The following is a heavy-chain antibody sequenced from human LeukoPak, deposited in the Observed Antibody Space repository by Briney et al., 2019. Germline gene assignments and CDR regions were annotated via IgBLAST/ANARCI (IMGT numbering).Heavy chain of an antibody. J-gene: IGHJ4*02. V-gene: IGHV3-15*01. CDR3: TTIYCSSTSCRYRGEEDY. CDR2: IKSKTDGGTT. D-gene: IGHD2-2*01. Sequence: PGGSLRLSCAVSGFRVSDYYMSWVRQAPGKGLEWVGRIKSKTDGGTTDYAAPVKGRFTISRDDSKNTLYLQMNSLKTEDTAVYYCTTIYCSSTSCRYRGEEDYWGQGTLVTVSS. CDR1: GFRVSDYY.